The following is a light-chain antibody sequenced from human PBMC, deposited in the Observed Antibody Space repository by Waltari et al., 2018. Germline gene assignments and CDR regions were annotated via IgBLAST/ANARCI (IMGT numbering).Light chain of an antibody. CDR2: DAS. Sequence: EIVLTQSPATLSLSPGERATLSCRASQSVSIYLAWYQQKPGQSPRLLIYDASNRATGIPAGFSGSGSGIDFTLTISSLEPEDFAVYYCQQRSNWYTFGQGTKLEIK. V-gene: IGKV3-11*01. J-gene: IGKJ2*01. CDR3: QQRSNWYT. CDR1: QSVSIY.